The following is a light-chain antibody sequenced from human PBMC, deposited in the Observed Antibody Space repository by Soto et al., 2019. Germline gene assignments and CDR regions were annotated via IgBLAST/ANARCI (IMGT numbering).Light chain of an antibody. Sequence: DIQMTQSPSTLSASVGDRVTITCRASQSISSWLAWYQQKPGRAPKLLIYDASSLEIGVPSRFSGSGSGTEFSLTISSLQPDDFATYYCQQYNTYSFGQGTKVDI. J-gene: IGKJ1*01. CDR1: QSISSW. CDR2: DAS. V-gene: IGKV1-5*01. CDR3: QQYNTYS.